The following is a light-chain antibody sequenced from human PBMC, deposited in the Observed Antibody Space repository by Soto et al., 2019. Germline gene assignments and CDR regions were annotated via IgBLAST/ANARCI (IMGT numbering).Light chain of an antibody. V-gene: IGKV1-39*01. CDR2: GAS. CDR1: QNIRRC. Sequence: DIQMTQSPSSLSASVGDRVTITCRASQNIRRCLNWYQHKPGKAPMLLMYGASTLQSGVPSRFGGSGSGTDFTLTISTLQPEDFATYYCQQSCNSPWTFGQGTRWIS. CDR3: QQSCNSPWT. J-gene: IGKJ1*01.